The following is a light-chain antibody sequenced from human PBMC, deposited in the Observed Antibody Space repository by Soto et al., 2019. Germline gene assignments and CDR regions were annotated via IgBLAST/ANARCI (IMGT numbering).Light chain of an antibody. CDR3: QQSHSAPLT. CDR1: QSISSH. Sequence: QMTQSPSSLFASVGDRVPITCRASQSISSHLNWYQQKVGQTPRILIYAASTLQSEVPPRFSGSGSGTEFTLTISGLQREDFLPYYCQQSHSAPLTFGGGTK. CDR2: AAS. V-gene: IGKV1-39*01. J-gene: IGKJ4*01.